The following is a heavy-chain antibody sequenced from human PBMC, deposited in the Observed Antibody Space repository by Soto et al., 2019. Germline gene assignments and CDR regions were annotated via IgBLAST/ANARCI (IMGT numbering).Heavy chain of an antibody. CDR1: GFTFSGHT. V-gene: IGHV3-23*01. CDR3: AKGEGYCGTSGCFGYFAY. D-gene: IGHD2-2*01. J-gene: IGHJ4*02. CDR2: VMGGGGGT. Sequence: EVQLLESGGGLVQPGGTLRLSCAASGFTFSGHTMIWVRQGPGKGLEWVSGVMGGGGGTYYADSVKGRFTISRDNSKNTLYLQMDSLRAEDTAVYYCAKGEGYCGTSGCFGYFAYWGQGTLVTVSS.